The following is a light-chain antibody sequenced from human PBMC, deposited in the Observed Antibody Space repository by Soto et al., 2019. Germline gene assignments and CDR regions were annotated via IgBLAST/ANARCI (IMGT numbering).Light chain of an antibody. CDR2: DAS. Sequence: DIQMTQSPSTLSASVGDRVTITCRSSQSISSWLAWYQQAPGKAPKRLIFDASSLESGVPSRFSGSGSGTEFTLTISSLQPDDFATYYCQQYGTYYSFGQGTKLE. J-gene: IGKJ2*03. V-gene: IGKV1-5*01. CDR1: QSISSW. CDR3: QQYGTYYS.